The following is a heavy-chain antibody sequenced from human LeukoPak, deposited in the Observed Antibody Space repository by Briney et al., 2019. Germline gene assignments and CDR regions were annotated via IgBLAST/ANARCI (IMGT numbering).Heavy chain of an antibody. CDR1: GFIFSSYE. CDR2: ICNSGSTR. Sequence: GGSLRLSCAASGFIFSSYEMNWVRQAPGKRLEWVSSICNSGSTRYYADSVKGRFTISRDNAKNSLYLQMNSLRAEDTAVYYCARGGYSNANKFYYYGMDVWGQGTTVTV. D-gene: IGHD4-11*01. J-gene: IGHJ6*02. CDR3: ARGGYSNANKFYYYGMDV. V-gene: IGHV3-48*03.